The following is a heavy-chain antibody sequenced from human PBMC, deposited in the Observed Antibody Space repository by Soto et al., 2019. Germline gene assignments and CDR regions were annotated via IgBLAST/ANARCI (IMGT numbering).Heavy chain of an antibody. CDR3: ARRTSGYFRY. CDR2: ILSDHNT. Sequence: EVQLLESGGGLVQPGGSLTLSCAASGFTFSDYTMSWVRQAPGKVLECVSVILSDHNTYYADSVRGRFTISRDNSKNTLYLEMNSLRAEDTAVYYCARRTSGYFRYWGQGTLVTVSS. V-gene: IGHV3-23*03. D-gene: IGHD6-19*01. J-gene: IGHJ4*02. CDR1: GFTFSDYT.